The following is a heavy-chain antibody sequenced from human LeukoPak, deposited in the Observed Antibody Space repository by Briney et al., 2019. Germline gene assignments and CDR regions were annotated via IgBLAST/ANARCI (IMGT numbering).Heavy chain of an antibody. V-gene: IGHV3-15*01. CDR2: IKSKAYGGTT. J-gene: IGHJ4*02. CDR3: TTDPPLST. Sequence: GGSLRLSCAASGFTFSNTWMSWVRQAPGNGLEWVGRIKSKAYGGTTDYAAPVKGRFTISRDDSKNTLYLQMNSLKTEDTAVYYCTTDPPLSTWGQGTLVTVSS. CDR1: GFTFSNTW.